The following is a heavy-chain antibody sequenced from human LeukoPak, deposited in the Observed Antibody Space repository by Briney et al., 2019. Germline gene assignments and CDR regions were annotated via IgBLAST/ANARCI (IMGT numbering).Heavy chain of an antibody. CDR1: GYTFSAYG. Sequence: ASVKVSCKASGYTFSAYGITWVRQAPGQGLEWMGIINPSGGSTSYAQKFQGRVTMTRDTSTSTVYMELSSLRSEDTAVYYCATTTFLGVVTYFDYWGQGTLVTVSS. CDR2: INPSGGST. J-gene: IGHJ4*02. V-gene: IGHV1-46*01. D-gene: IGHD4-23*01. CDR3: ATTTFLGVVTYFDY.